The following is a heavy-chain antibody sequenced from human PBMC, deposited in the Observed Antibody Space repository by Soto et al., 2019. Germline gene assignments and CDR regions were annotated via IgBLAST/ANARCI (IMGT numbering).Heavy chain of an antibody. V-gene: IGHV3-23*01. CDR2: IVGSGGDT. CDR3: AKEMLAAAYGETTPFAF. Sequence: EVQLLESGGGLVQPGGSLRLSCAASGFTFSSYAIAWVRQAPGTGLEWVSVIVGSGGDTSIAYYVKGRFSISRDKSKKLLYLQMNSLRAEDTARYFCAKEMLAAAYGETTPFAFWGQGTLVTVYS. CDR1: GFTFSSYA. J-gene: IGHJ4*02. D-gene: IGHD2-15*01.